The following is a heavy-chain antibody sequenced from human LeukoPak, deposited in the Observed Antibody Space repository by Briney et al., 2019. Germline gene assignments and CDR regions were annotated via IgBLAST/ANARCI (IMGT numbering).Heavy chain of an antibody. CDR2: IYYRGST. CDR1: GGSISSASYY. CDR3: ARWNRGVTTPPRYFDF. D-gene: IGHD4-17*01. J-gene: IGHJ4*02. V-gene: IGHV4-31*01. Sequence: PSETLSLTCTVSGGSISSASYYWSWIRQHPGKGLEWIGYIYYRGSTYDNPSLKSQVMISVDRSKNQFSLNLSSVTAADTAVYYCARWNRGVTTPPRYFDFWGQGTLVTVSS.